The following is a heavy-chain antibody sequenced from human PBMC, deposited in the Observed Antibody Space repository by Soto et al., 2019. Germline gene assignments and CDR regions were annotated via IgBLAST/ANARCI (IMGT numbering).Heavy chain of an antibody. D-gene: IGHD5-12*01. J-gene: IGHJ4*02. CDR1: GGSISSYY. Sequence: LSLPCTVSGGSISSYYWSWIRQPPGKGLEWIGYIYYSGSTNYNPSLKSRVTISVDTSKDQFSLKLSSVTAADTAVYYCARGYGRWLQFYFDYWGQGTLVTVSS. CDR3: ARGYGRWLQFYFDY. V-gene: IGHV4-59*01. CDR2: IYYSGST.